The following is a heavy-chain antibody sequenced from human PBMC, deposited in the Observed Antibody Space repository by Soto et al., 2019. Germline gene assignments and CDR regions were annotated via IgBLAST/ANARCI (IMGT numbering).Heavy chain of an antibody. Sequence: EVQLVQSGAEVKKPGESLRISCKGSGYSFTSYWISWVRQMPGKGLEWMGRIDPSDSYTNYSPSFQGHVTISADKSISTAYLQWSSLKASDTAMYYCARRPYVRDGDYVFWYYYGMDVWGQGTTVTVSS. CDR1: GYSFTSYW. CDR3: ARRPYVRDGDYVFWYYYGMDV. V-gene: IGHV5-10-1*03. J-gene: IGHJ6*02. CDR2: IDPSDSYT. D-gene: IGHD4-17*01.